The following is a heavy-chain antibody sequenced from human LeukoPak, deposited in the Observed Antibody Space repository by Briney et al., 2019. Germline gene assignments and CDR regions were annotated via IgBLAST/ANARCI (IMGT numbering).Heavy chain of an antibody. D-gene: IGHD2-2*01. CDR2: IWYDGSNK. CDR1: GFTFSSYG. CDR3: ARDLCSSTSCYAGLDY. J-gene: IGHJ4*02. Sequence: GGSLILSCAASGFTFSSYGMHWVRQAPGKGLEWVAVIWYDGSNKYYADSVKGRFTISRDNSKNTLYLQMSSLRAEDTAVYYCARDLCSSTSCYAGLDYWGQGTLVTVSS. V-gene: IGHV3-33*01.